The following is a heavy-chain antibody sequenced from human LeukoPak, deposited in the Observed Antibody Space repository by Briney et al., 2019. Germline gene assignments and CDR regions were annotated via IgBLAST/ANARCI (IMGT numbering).Heavy chain of an antibody. V-gene: IGHV3-48*03. CDR3: ARGDCSSTSCRPG. CDR1: GFTFSSYE. J-gene: IGHJ4*02. Sequence: GGSLRLSCAASGFTFSSYEMNWVRQAPGKGLEWVSYISSSGSTIYYADSVKGRFTISRDNAKNSLYLQMNSLRAEDTAVYYCARGDCSSTSCRPGWGQGTLVTVSS. D-gene: IGHD2-2*01. CDR2: ISSSGSTI.